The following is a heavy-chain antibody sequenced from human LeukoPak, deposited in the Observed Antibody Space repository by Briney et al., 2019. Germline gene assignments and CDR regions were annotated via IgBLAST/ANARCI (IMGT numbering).Heavy chain of an antibody. CDR1: GFTFSSYS. CDR2: ISSSSSYI. Sequence: GGSLRLSCAASGFTFSSYSMNWVRQAPGKGLEWVSSISSSSSYIYYADSVRGRFTISRDNAKNSLYLQMNSLRAEDTAVYYCARAVGYSGFSDYWGQGTLVTVSS. V-gene: IGHV3-21*01. J-gene: IGHJ4*02. D-gene: IGHD5-12*01. CDR3: ARAVGYSGFSDY.